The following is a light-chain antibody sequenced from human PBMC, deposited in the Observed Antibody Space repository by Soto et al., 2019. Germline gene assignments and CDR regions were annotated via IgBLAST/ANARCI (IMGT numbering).Light chain of an antibody. CDR2: EVS. J-gene: IGLJ2*01. CDR1: SSDVGGYNY. V-gene: IGLV2-8*01. CDR3: SSFAGNNNVV. Sequence: QSVLTQPPSASGSPGQSVTISCTGTSSDVGGYNYVSWYQQHPGKAPKLMISEVSKRPSGVPDRFSGSKSGNKAPLTVSEVQAEEEDDYYCSSFAGNNNVVFGGGTKLTVL.